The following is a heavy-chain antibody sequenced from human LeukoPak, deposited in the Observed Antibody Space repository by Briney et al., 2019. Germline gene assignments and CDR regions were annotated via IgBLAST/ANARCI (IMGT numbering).Heavy chain of an antibody. J-gene: IGHJ4*02. CDR3: ASNYYDSSGYYDHRFDY. CDR1: GFTFSSYW. D-gene: IGHD3-22*01. Sequence: PEGSLRLSCAASGFTFSSYWMSWVRQAPGKGLEWVANIKQDGSEKYYVDSVKGRFTISRDNAKNSLYLQMNSLRAEDTAVYYCASNYYDSSGYYDHRFDYWGQGTLVTVSS. CDR2: IKQDGSEK. V-gene: IGHV3-7*01.